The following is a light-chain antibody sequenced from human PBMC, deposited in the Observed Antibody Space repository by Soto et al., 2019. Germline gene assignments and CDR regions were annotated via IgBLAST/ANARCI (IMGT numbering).Light chain of an antibody. Sequence: QSVLTQPASASGTPGQRVTISCSGSSSNIESNYVYWYQQLPGSAPKLLIYRNDQRPSGVPGRFSGSKSGTSASLAISGLRSEDEADYYCAAWDDSLSALVFGGGTKVTVL. J-gene: IGLJ3*02. V-gene: IGLV1-47*01. CDR2: RND. CDR3: AAWDDSLSALV. CDR1: SSNIESNY.